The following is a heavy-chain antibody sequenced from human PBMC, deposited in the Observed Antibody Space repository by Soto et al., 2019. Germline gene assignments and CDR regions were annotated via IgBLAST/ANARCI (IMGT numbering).Heavy chain of an antibody. Sequence: SETLSLTCAVYGESFSGYYWSWIRQPPGKGLEWIGEINHSGSTNYNPSIKSRVTISIDTSKNQFSLKLSSVTAADTAIYYCARGGDWMRNWGQGTLVTVSS. CDR2: INHSGST. J-gene: IGHJ4*02. CDR1: GESFSGYY. D-gene: IGHD2-21*02. V-gene: IGHV4-34*01. CDR3: ARGGDWMRN.